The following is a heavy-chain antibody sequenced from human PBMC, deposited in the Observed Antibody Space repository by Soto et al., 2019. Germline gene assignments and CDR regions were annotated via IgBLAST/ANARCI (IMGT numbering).Heavy chain of an antibody. V-gene: IGHV4-59*01. CDR2: IYYSGST. Sequence: SESLSLTCTVSGGSISSYYWSWIQQPPGKGLEWIGYIYYSGSTNYNPSLKSRVTISVDTSKNQFSLKLSSVTAADTAVYYCARVGWELLSWFDPWGQGTLVTVSS. CDR1: GGSISSYY. D-gene: IGHD1-26*01. J-gene: IGHJ5*02. CDR3: ARVGWELLSWFDP.